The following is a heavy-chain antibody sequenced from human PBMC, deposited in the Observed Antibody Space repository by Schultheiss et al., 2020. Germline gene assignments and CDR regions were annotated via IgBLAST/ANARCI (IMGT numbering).Heavy chain of an antibody. D-gene: IGHD3-10*01. Sequence: GGSLRLSCVASGFRISTSAMSWVRQAPGKGLEWVSGISGGGGSTYYAVSVKGRFTISRDNSKNTLDLQMNSLRAEDTAVYYCARDIGGGHAFNIWGQGTMVTVSS. V-gene: IGHV3-23*01. CDR1: GFRISTSA. J-gene: IGHJ3*02. CDR3: ARDIGGGHAFNI. CDR2: ISGGGGST.